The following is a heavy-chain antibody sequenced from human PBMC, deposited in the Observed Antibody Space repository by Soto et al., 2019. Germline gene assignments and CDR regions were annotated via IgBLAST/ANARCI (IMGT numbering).Heavy chain of an antibody. CDR2: ISGSGGST. CDR1: GFTFSSYA. Sequence: GESLKISCAASGFTFSSYAMSWVRQAPGKGLEWVSAISGSGGSTYYADSVKGRFTISRDNSKNTLYLQMNSLRAEDTAVYYCAKELDVKGSGSSWYGGDAFDIWGQGTMVTVSS. CDR3: AKELDVKGSGSSWYGGDAFDI. J-gene: IGHJ3*02. V-gene: IGHV3-23*01. D-gene: IGHD6-13*01.